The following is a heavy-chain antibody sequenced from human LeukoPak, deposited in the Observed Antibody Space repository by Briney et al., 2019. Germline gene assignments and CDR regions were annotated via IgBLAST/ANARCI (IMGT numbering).Heavy chain of an antibody. V-gene: IGHV4-30-4*07. Sequence: PSETLSLTCAVSGDSISSGGYSWSWVRQPPGKGLEWIGYIYSSGRSYYNPSLQSRVTISVDTSKNEFSLKVTSVTAADTAVYYCARGSYYYYYDSSGYEGTGFDYWGQGTLVTVSS. CDR2: IYSSGRS. CDR1: GDSISSGGYS. CDR3: ARGSYYYYYDSSGYEGTGFDY. D-gene: IGHD3-22*01. J-gene: IGHJ4*02.